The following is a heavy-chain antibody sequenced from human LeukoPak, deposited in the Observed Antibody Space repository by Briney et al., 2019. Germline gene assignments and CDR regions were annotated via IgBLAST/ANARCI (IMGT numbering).Heavy chain of an antibody. CDR1: GGSISGYY. V-gene: IGHV4-59*08. J-gene: IGHJ6*02. Sequence: SETLSLTCTVSGGSISGYYWSWLRQPPGKGLEWIGYIYYSGNTNYNPSLKSRVTISVDTPKNLFSLKLSSVTAADTAVYYCARQEGGYCSGGSCLYYYGMDVWGQGTTATVSS. CDR2: IYYSGNT. D-gene: IGHD2-15*01. CDR3: ARQEGGYCSGGSCLYYYGMDV.